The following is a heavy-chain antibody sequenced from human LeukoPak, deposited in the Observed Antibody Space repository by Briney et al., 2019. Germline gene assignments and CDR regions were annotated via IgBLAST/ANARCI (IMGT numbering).Heavy chain of an antibody. D-gene: IGHD6-13*01. CDR2: FYTSGTT. CDR3: ARVTIAAAARELDY. Sequence: PSETLSLTCTVSGGSISSYYWSWIRQPAGKRLEWIGRFYTSGTTNYNPSLKSRVTMSVDASKNQFSLKLSSVTAADTAVYYCARVTIAAAARELDYWGQGTLVTVSS. V-gene: IGHV4-4*07. J-gene: IGHJ4*02. CDR1: GGSISSYY.